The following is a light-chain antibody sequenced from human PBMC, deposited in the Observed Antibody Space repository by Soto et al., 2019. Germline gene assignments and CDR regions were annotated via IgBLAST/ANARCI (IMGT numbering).Light chain of an antibody. J-gene: IGLJ3*02. CDR3: AAWDDSLSGRV. CDR2: ANN. V-gene: IGLV1-47*01. Sequence: QSALTQPPSASGTPGQRVTISCSGSGSNVGTSYVYWYQQLPGTAPKLLIYANNQRPSGVPDRFPGSKSGTSASLAISGLRSEDEAEYYCAAWDDSLSGRVFGGGTKVTVL. CDR1: GSNVGTSY.